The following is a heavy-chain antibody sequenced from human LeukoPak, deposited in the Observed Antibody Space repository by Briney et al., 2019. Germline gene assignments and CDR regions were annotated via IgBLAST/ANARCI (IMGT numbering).Heavy chain of an antibody. Sequence: SQTLSLTCAISGDSVSNNNAAWNWIRQSPSRGLEWLGRIYYRSQWYNDDAVSVKGRISINPDTAKNQFSLHLNSVTPDDTALYYCARGGLVRGSLNSLTGFDFWGQGTMVTVSS. J-gene: IGHJ3*01. D-gene: IGHD3-10*01. CDR3: ARGGLVRGSLNSLTGFDF. V-gene: IGHV6-1*01. CDR2: IYYRSQWYN. CDR1: GDSVSNNNAA.